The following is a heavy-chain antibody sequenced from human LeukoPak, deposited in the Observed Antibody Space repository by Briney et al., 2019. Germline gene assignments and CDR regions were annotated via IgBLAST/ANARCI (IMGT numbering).Heavy chain of an antibody. CDR1: GGSISSSSYY. V-gene: IGHV4-39*01. D-gene: IGHD6-19*01. CDR2: IYYSGST. Sequence: PSETLSLTCTVSGGSISSSSYYWGWIRQPPGKGLEWIGSIYYSGSTYYNPSLKSRVTISVDTSKNQFSLKLSSVTAADTAVYYCARHSIAVAGMGNNWFDPWGQGTLVTVSS. CDR3: ARHSIAVAGMGNNWFDP. J-gene: IGHJ5*02.